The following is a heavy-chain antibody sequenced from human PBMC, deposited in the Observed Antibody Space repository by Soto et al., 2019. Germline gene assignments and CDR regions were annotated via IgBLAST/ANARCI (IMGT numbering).Heavy chain of an antibody. CDR2: IYYSGST. CDR3: ARHDGGGSGWYVDYFDY. CDR1: GGSISSSSYY. J-gene: IGHJ4*02. V-gene: IGHV4-39*01. D-gene: IGHD6-19*01. Sequence: QLQLRESGPGLVKPSETLSLTCTVSGGSISSSSYYWGWIRQPPGKGLEWIGSIYYSGSTYYNPSLKSRVTISVDTSKNQFSLKLSSMTAADTAVYYCARHDGGGSGWYVDYFDYWGQGTLVTVSS.